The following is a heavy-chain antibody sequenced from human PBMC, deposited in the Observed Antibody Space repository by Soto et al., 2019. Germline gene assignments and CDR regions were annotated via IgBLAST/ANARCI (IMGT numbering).Heavy chain of an antibody. CDR2: TYYRSKWYN. V-gene: IGHV6-1*01. D-gene: IGHD3-22*01. Sequence: SQTLSLTCAISGDSVSSNSAAWNWIRQSPSRGLEWLGRTYYRSKWYNDYAVSVKSRITINPDTSKNQFSLPLNSVTPEDTAVYYCARSSNYYDSSGYYPSYYYYYGMDVWGQGTTVTVSS. CDR3: ARSSNYYDSSGYYPSYYYYYGMDV. J-gene: IGHJ6*02. CDR1: GDSVSSNSAA.